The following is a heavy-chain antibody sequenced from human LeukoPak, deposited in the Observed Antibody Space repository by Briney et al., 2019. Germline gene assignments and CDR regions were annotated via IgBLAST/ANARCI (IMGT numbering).Heavy chain of an antibody. J-gene: IGHJ3*02. CDR1: GGSISGYY. CDR2: ISYSGST. Sequence: PSETLSLTCTVSGGSISGYYWSGIRQPPGKGLEWIGYISYSGSTNYNPSLKSRVTISVDTSKNQFSLKLSSVTAADTAVYYCARDRERAFDIWGQGTLVTVSS. CDR3: ARDRERAFDI. D-gene: IGHD1-26*01. V-gene: IGHV4-59*01.